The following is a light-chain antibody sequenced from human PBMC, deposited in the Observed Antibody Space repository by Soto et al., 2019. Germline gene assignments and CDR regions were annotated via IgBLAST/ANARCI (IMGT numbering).Light chain of an antibody. CDR1: QGISSY. Sequence: AIRMTQSPSSFSASTGDRVTITCRASQGISSYLAWYQQKPGKAPKLLIYAASTLQSGVPSRFSGSGSGTEFTLTISSLQPDDFATYYCQQYDSYYTFGQGTKVDIK. J-gene: IGKJ2*01. CDR3: QQYDSYYT. V-gene: IGKV1-8*01. CDR2: AAS.